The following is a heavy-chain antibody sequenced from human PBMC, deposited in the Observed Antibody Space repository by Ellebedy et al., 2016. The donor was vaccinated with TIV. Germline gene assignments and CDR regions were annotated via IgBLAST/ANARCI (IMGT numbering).Heavy chain of an antibody. CDR1: GFTFSSYS. Sequence: GGSLRLSCAASGFTFSSYSMNWVRQAPGKGLEWVSYISSSGSIMYYADSVKGRFTISRANARNSLYLQMNSLRDEDTALYYCARSGSYYTDYWGQGTPVTVSS. D-gene: IGHD1-26*01. CDR2: ISSSGSIM. V-gene: IGHV3-48*02. J-gene: IGHJ4*02. CDR3: ARSGSYYTDY.